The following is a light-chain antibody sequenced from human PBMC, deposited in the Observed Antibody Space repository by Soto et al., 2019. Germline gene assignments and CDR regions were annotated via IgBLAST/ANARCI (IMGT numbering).Light chain of an antibody. Sequence: YELTQPPSVSVAPGQTARISCGGNKIETKTVFWYQPKPGQAPVVVVSDDSVRPSGIPERFSGSNSGGTATLSIIGVEAGDEADYYCQVWDSLSDHHVFGPGTKLTFL. CDR2: DDS. CDR3: QVWDSLSDHHV. J-gene: IGLJ1*01. V-gene: IGLV3-21*02. CDR1: KIETKT.